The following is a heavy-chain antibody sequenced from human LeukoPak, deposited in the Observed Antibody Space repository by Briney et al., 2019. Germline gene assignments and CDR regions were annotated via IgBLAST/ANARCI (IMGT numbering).Heavy chain of an antibody. CDR1: GFTFSSYA. J-gene: IGHJ4*02. V-gene: IGHV3-53*01. D-gene: IGHD1-14*01. Sequence: PGGSLRLSCAASGFTFSSYAMSWVRQAPGKGLEWVALIYSGGGTVYADSVKGRFTISRDSSKNTLFLQMNSLKPEDTAMYHCTRNRPETPLGYWGQGTLVTVSS. CDR2: IYSGGGT. CDR3: TRNRPETPLGY.